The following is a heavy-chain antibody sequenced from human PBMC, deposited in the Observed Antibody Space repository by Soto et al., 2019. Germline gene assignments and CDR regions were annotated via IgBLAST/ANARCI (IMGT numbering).Heavy chain of an antibody. Sequence: PSETLSLTCAVSGGSISSGGYSWSWIRQPPGKRLEWIGSIYYSGSTYYNPSLKSRVTISVDTSKNQFSLKLSSVTAADTAVYYCVRGSGKYYYGMDVWGQGTTVTVSS. D-gene: IGHD3-10*01. CDR3: VRGSGKYYYGMDV. CDR2: IYYSGST. CDR1: GGSISSGGYS. V-gene: IGHV4-30-2*03. J-gene: IGHJ6*02.